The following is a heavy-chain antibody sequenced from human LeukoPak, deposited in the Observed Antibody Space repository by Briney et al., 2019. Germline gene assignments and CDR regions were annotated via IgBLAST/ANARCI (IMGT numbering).Heavy chain of an antibody. J-gene: IGHJ6*03. Sequence: GSLRLSCAASGFTFSDYYMSWIRQAPGKGLEWIGEINHSGSTNYNPSLKSRVTISVDTSKNQFSLKLSSVTAADTAVYYCASGYSSGWYASTYYYMDVWGKGTTVTISS. D-gene: IGHD6-19*01. V-gene: IGHV4-34*08. CDR2: INHSGST. CDR3: ASGYSSGWYASTYYYMDV. CDR1: GFTFSDYY.